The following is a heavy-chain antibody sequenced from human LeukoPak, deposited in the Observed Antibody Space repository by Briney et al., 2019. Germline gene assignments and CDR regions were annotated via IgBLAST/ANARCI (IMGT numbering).Heavy chain of an antibody. CDR2: IGDSGSGG. V-gene: IGHV3-23*01. CDR1: GFNFNYFA. CDR3: SRIKYGGNSGYHFDY. D-gene: IGHD4-23*01. Sequence: PGGSLRLSCSASGFNFNYFAMSWIRQAAGKRLEWVSTIGDSGSGGSYADSVRGRFTISRDNSKNIVYLQMHSLRVDDSAVYYCSRIKYGGNSGYHFDYWGQGTLVTVSS. J-gene: IGHJ4*02.